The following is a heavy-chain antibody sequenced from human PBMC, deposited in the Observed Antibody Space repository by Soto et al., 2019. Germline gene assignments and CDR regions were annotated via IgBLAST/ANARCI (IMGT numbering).Heavy chain of an antibody. CDR1: GCTLNSYY. D-gene: IGHD5-18*01. V-gene: IGHV3-53*01. J-gene: IGHJ4*02. CDR2: IDSGGLT. Sequence: GGSRRLSCAASGCTLNSYYMTWVRQAPGKGLEWVTLIDSGGLTYYADSVRGRFSISRDNSKNTLYLHMDSLRAEDTAVYYCARGRDTRSIFDYWGQGAMVTVSS. CDR3: ARGRDTRSIFDY.